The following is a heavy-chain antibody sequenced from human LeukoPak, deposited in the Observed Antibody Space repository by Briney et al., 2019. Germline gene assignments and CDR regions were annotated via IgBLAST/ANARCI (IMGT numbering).Heavy chain of an antibody. CDR1: GFTFSSYA. CDR3: VKVYYGDYYGGNAFDI. V-gene: IGHV3-64D*06. CDR2: ISSNGGST. J-gene: IGHJ3*02. Sequence: GGSLRLSCSASGFTFSSYAMHWVRQAPGKGLEYVSAISSNGGSTYYADSVKGRFTISRDNSKNTLYLQMSSLRAKDTAVYYCVKVYYGDYYGGNAFDIWGQGTMVTVSS. D-gene: IGHD4-17*01.